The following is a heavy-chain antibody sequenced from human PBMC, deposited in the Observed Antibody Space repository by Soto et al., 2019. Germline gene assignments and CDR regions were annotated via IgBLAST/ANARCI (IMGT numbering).Heavy chain of an antibody. J-gene: IGHJ4*02. Sequence: SVKVSWKARAYPLTRYDINWVRQATGQGLEWMGWMNPNSGNTGYAQKFQGRVTMTRNTSISTAYMELSSLRSEDTAVYYCARDGYSSSNFDYWGQGTLVTVSS. CDR1: AYPLTRYD. D-gene: IGHD6-6*01. V-gene: IGHV1-8*01. CDR3: ARDGYSSSNFDY. CDR2: MNPNSGNT.